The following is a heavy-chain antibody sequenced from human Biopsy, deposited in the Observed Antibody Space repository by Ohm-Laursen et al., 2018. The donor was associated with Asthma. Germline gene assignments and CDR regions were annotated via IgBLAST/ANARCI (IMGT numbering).Heavy chain of an antibody. CDR3: ARTYFDFLTGQVHDAFAM. J-gene: IGHJ3*02. CDR2: INAANGNT. Sequence: AASVKVSCKASGYTLINYAIHWVRQAPGHSLEWMGWINAANGNTKYSQKFQGRLTISRDTSASTAYMDLSSLRSEDTAVYYCARTYFDFLTGQVHDAFAMWGQGTMVTVSS. CDR1: GYTLINYA. D-gene: IGHD3-9*01. V-gene: IGHV1-3*01.